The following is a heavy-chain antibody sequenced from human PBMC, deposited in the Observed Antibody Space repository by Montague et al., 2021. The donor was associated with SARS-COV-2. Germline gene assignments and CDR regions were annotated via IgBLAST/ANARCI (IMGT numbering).Heavy chain of an antibody. CDR3: ARYTRQIRLIVFDYGMDV. Sequence: SETLSLTCTVSGGSISSYYWSWIRQPPGKGLEWIGYIYYSGSTNYNPSLKSRATISVDTSKNQFSLKLSSVTAADTAVYYCARYTRQIRLIVFDYGMDVWGQGTTVTV. D-gene: IGHD4-17*01. V-gene: IGHV4-59*01. J-gene: IGHJ6*02. CDR1: GGSISSYY. CDR2: IYYSGST.